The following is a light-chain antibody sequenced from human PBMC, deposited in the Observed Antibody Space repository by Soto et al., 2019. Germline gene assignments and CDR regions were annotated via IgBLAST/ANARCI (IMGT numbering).Light chain of an antibody. J-gene: IGKJ1*01. CDR1: QSVSNNY. Sequence: EVVLTQSPGTLSLSPRERATLSCRASQSVSNNYLAWYQHKPGQAPRLLIYGASNRAPGIPDRFSGSGSGHDFTLTISRLEPEDFDVYYCQQYAASPRTFGQGTLVEVK. V-gene: IGKV3-20*01. CDR2: GAS. CDR3: QQYAASPRT.